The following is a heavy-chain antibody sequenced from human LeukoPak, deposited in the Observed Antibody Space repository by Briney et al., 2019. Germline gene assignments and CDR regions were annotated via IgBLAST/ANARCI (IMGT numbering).Heavy chain of an antibody. V-gene: IGHV1-18*01. J-gene: IGHJ6*03. D-gene: IGHD6-13*01. CDR3: ARGGRDSIAAAGSSYYYYYYMDV. CDR1: GYTFTSYG. CDR2: ISAYNGNT. Sequence: ASVKVSCKASGYTFTSYGISWVRQAPGQWLEWMGWISAYNGNTNYAQKLQGRVTMTTDTSTSTAYMELRSLRSDDTAVYYCARGGRDSIAAAGSSYYYYYYMDVWGKGTTVTVSS.